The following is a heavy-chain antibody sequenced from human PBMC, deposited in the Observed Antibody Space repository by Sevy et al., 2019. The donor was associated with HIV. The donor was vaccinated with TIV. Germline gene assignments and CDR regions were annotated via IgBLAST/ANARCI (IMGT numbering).Heavy chain of an antibody. V-gene: IGHV5-51*03. Sequence: RQRESLKISCKGSGYDFSTSWIAWVRQMPGKGLELMGIIFPGDSDTRYSPSFQGQVTISADKSIRTSYLQWRSLKASDTAIYYCARRGILLRGGDYFYYGLDVWGQGTTVTVSS. CDR2: IFPGDSDT. CDR1: GYDFSTSW. D-gene: IGHD1-26*01. CDR3: ARRGILLRGGDYFYYGLDV. J-gene: IGHJ6*02.